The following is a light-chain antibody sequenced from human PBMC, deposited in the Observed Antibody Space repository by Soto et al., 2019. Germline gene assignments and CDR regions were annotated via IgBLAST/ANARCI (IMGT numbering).Light chain of an antibody. J-gene: IGKJ1*01. CDR3: QQCDSYPGT. Sequence: DIQMTQSPSTLSASVGDRVTITCRASQSISSWLAWYQQKPGKAPKLLFYHASSLETGVPSRFSGSGSGTEFPLIIRRLQPNDFAPCYCQQCDSYPGTFGQGTKVEIK. CDR2: HAS. CDR1: QSISSW. V-gene: IGKV1-5*01.